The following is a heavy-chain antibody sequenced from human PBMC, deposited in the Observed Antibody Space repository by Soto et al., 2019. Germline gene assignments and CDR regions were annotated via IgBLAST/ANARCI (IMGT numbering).Heavy chain of an antibody. Sequence: SEALSLSSSASGGSTSTCLWSGIRQHPGKGLEWIGYIYYSGSTNYNPSLKSRVTISVDTSKNQFSLKLSSVTAADTAVYYCASSNIAAAGFYYYGMDVWGRGTTVT. D-gene: IGHD6-13*01. CDR1: GGSTSTCL. CDR3: ASSNIAAAGFYYYGMDV. V-gene: IGHV4-59*01. CDR2: IYYSGST. J-gene: IGHJ6*02.